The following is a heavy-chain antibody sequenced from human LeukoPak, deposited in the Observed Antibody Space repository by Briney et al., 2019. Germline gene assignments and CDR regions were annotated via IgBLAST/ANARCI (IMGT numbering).Heavy chain of an antibody. CDR3: ARESGTAMVTFLDY. J-gene: IGHJ4*02. D-gene: IGHD5-18*01. CDR1: GFSFSNYS. CDR2: ISYDGSNK. Sequence: PGGSLRLSCAASGFSFSNYSMNWVRQAPGKGLEWVAVISYDGSNKYYADSVKGRFTISRDNSKNTLYLQMNSLRAEDTAVYYCARESGTAMVTFLDYWGQGTLVTVSS. V-gene: IGHV3-30*03.